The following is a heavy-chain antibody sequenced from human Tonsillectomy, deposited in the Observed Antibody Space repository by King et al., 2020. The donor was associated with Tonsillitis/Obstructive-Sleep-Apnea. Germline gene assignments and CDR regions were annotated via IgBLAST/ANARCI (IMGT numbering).Heavy chain of an antibody. CDR1: GDSVSRKSAA. Sequence: VQLQQSGPGLVKPSQTLSLTCAISGDSVSRKSAAWNWIRQSPSRGLEWLGRTYYRSKWYNDYAVSVKSQVTITPDTSKNQFSLHLSSVTPEDAAVYFCARDPVGGIPAGPYWYFDLWGRGTLVTVSS. V-gene: IGHV6-1*01. J-gene: IGHJ2*01. CDR3: ARDPVGGIPAGPYWYFDL. D-gene: IGHD6-13*01. CDR2: TYYRSKWYN.